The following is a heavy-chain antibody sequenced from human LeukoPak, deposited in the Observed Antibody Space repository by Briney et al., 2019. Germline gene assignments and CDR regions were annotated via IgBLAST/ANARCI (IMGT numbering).Heavy chain of an antibody. V-gene: IGHV3-48*03. CDR2: ISSSGSTI. CDR1: GFTFSSYE. J-gene: IGHJ6*04. CDR3: AKDRYVVVPAAMGPWNYYYYGMDV. D-gene: IGHD2-2*01. Sequence: GGSLRLSCAASGFTFSSYEMNWVRQAPGKGLEWVSYISSSGSTIYYADSVKGRFTISRDNAKNSLYLQMNSLRAEDTAVYYCAKDRYVVVPAAMGPWNYYYYGMDVWGKGTTVTVSS.